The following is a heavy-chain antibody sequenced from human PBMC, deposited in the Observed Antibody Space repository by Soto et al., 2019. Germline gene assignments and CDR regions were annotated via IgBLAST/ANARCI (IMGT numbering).Heavy chain of an antibody. D-gene: IGHD3-3*01. CDR1: GGSISSGGYY. Sequence: ASETLSLTCTVSGGSISSGGYYWSWIRRHPGKGLEWIGYIYYSGSTYYNPSLKSRVTISVDTSKNQFSLKLSSVTAADTAVYYCARIATYYDFWSGYYTGTSYYYGMDVWGQGTTVTVS. CDR2: IYYSGST. V-gene: IGHV4-31*03. CDR3: ARIATYYDFWSGYYTGTSYYYGMDV. J-gene: IGHJ6*02.